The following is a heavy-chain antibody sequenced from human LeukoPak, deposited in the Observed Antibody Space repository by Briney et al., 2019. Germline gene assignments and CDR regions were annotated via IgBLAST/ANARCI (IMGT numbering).Heavy chain of an antibody. D-gene: IGHD3-3*01. V-gene: IGHV3-21*01. Sequence: GGSLRLSCAASGFTFSSYSMNWVRQAPGKGLEWVSSISSSSSYIYYADSVKGRFTISRDNAKNSLYLQMNSLRAGDTAVYYCAREEISEWLSQIDYWGQGTLVTVSS. CDR1: GFTFSSYS. CDR2: ISSSSSYI. CDR3: AREEISEWLSQIDY. J-gene: IGHJ4*02.